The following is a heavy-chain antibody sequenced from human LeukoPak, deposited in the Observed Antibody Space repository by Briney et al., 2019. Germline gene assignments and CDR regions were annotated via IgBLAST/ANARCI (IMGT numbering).Heavy chain of an antibody. Sequence: PGRSLRLSCAASGFTFSSYGMHWVRQAPGKGLEWVALVLYDGTNKYYADSVKGRFTISRDISKNTLYLRMNSLRAEDTAVYHCAKDQNYFGSGTSAIDYWGQGTLVTVSS. CDR2: VLYDGTNK. CDR3: AKDQNYFGSGTSAIDY. D-gene: IGHD3-10*01. J-gene: IGHJ4*02. V-gene: IGHV3-30*18. CDR1: GFTFSSYG.